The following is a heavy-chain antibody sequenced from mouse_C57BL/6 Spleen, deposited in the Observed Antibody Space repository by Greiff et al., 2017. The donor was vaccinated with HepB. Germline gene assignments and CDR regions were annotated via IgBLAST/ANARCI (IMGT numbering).Heavy chain of an antibody. CDR3: ARGDDGSSYGWYFDV. V-gene: IGHV1-18*01. CDR1: GYTFTDYN. D-gene: IGHD1-1*01. J-gene: IGHJ1*03. CDR2: INPNNGGT. Sequence: VQLKESGPELVKPGASVKIPCKASGYTFTDYNMDWVKQSHGKSLEWIGDINPNNGGTIYNQKFKGKATLTVDKSSSTAYMELRSLTSEDTAVYYCARGDDGSSYGWYFDVWGTGTTVTVSS.